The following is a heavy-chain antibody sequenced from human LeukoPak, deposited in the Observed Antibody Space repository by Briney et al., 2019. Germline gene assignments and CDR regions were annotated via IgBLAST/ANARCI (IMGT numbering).Heavy chain of an antibody. CDR3: ARDRFMSRSYALYYGMDV. Sequence: GASVKVSCKASGGTFSRYAISWVRQAPGQGLEWMGRIIPILGIANHAQKFQGRVTITADKSTSTAYMELSSLRSEDTAVYYCARDRFMSRSYALYYGMDVWGQGTTVTVSS. J-gene: IGHJ6*02. D-gene: IGHD3-10*01. V-gene: IGHV1-69*04. CDR2: IIPILGIA. CDR1: GGTFSRYA.